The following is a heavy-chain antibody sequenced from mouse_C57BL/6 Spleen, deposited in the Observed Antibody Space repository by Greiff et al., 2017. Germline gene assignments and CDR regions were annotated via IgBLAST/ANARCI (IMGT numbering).Heavy chain of an antibody. CDR2: INPNNGGT. J-gene: IGHJ1*03. CDR3: ARSPYYGSRYFDV. V-gene: IGHV1-26*01. Sequence: EVQLQQSGPELVKPGASVKISCKASGYTFTDYYMNWVKQSHGKSLEWIGDINPNNGGTSYNQKFKGKATLTVDKSSSTAYMELRSLTSEDSAVYYCARSPYYGSRYFDVWGTGTTVTVSS. CDR1: GYTFTDYY. D-gene: IGHD1-1*01.